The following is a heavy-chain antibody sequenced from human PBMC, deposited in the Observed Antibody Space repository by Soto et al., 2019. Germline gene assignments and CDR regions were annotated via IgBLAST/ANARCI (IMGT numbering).Heavy chain of an antibody. CDR3: ARPSNAGLITPINY. Sequence: GGSLRLSCAASGFTFSSYGMSWVRQAPGKGLEWVSSSTGGDTMSTFYADSVKGRFTISRDNSNNTLYLQMNSLRADDTAVYYCARPSNAGLITPINYWGQGTQVTVSS. D-gene: IGHD3-16*02. V-gene: IGHV3-23*01. CDR2: STGGDTMST. CDR1: GFTFSSYG. J-gene: IGHJ4*02.